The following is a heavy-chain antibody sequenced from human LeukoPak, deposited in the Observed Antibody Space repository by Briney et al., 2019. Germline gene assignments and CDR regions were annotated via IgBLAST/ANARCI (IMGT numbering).Heavy chain of an antibody. J-gene: IGHJ4*02. V-gene: IGHV1-18*01. CDR2: ISAYNGNT. Sequence: ASVKVSCTASGYTFTSYGISWVRQAPGQGLGWMGWISAYNGNTNYAQKLQGRVTMTTDTSTSTAYMELRSLRSDDTAVYYCARAYYYDSSGYSGLDYWGQGTLVTVSS. CDR1: GYTFTSYG. D-gene: IGHD3-22*01. CDR3: ARAYYYDSSGYSGLDY.